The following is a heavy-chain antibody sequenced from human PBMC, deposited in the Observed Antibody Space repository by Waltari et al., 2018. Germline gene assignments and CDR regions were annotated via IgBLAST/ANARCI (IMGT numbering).Heavy chain of an antibody. V-gene: IGHV1-69*02. Sequence: QVQLVQSGAEVKKPGSSVKVSCKASGGTFSSYTISWVRQAPGQGLEWMGRIIPILGIANYAQKFQGRVTITADKSTSTAYMELSSLRSEDTAVYYCILAVAGTRNWFDPWGQGTLVTVSS. CDR2: IIPILGIA. CDR3: ILAVAGTRNWFDP. J-gene: IGHJ5*02. D-gene: IGHD6-19*01. CDR1: GGTFSSYT.